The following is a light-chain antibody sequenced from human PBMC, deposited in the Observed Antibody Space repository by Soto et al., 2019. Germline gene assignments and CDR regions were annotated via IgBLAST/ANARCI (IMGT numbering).Light chain of an antibody. V-gene: IGLV1-40*01. CDR2: GNS. CDR3: QSYDSSLSGWV. Sequence: QSVLTQPPSVSGAPGQRVTISCTESSSNIGAGYDVHWYQQLPGTAPKLLIYGNSNRPSGVPDRFSGSKSGTSASLAITGLHAEDEADSYCQSYDSSLSGWVFGGGTKLTVL. CDR1: SSNIGAGYD. J-gene: IGLJ3*02.